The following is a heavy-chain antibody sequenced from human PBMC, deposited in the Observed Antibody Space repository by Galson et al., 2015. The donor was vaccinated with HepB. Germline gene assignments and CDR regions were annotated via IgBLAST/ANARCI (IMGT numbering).Heavy chain of an antibody. CDR1: GFTFSNYG. J-gene: IGHJ4*02. CDR2: IWFDGSKK. Sequence: SLRLSCAASGFTFSNYGMHWVRQAPGKGLEWVALIWFDGSKKYYADSVKGRFTTSGDNSNNTLFLQMYSLRAEDTSVYYGARDGGGLREVEWLSPNGALDYWGQGILVTVAS. V-gene: IGHV3-33*01. CDR3: ARDGGGLREVEWLSPNGALDY. D-gene: IGHD3-3*01.